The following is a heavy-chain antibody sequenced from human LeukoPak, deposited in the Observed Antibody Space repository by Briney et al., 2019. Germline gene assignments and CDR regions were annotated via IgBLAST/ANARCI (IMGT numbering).Heavy chain of an antibody. D-gene: IGHD2-2*01. J-gene: IGHJ5*02. CDR1: GYTFTSYG. Sequence: ASVKVSCKASGYTFTSYGISWVRQAPGQGLEWMGWISAYNGNTNYAQKFQGRVTITADESTSTAYMELSSLRSEDTAVYYCARMVCSSTSCYLGVVESNWFDPWGQGTLVTVSS. CDR3: ARMVCSSTSCYLGVVESNWFDP. V-gene: IGHV1-18*01. CDR2: ISAYNGNT.